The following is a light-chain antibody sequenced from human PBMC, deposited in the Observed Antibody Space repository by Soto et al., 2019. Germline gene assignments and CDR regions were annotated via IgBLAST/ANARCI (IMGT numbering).Light chain of an antibody. V-gene: IGKV3-20*01. CDR3: RQYSSSPPIT. J-gene: IGKJ5*01. CDR1: ESVIKY. CDR2: GAS. Sequence: EIVLTQSPGTLSLSPGERATIPCRASESVIKYLAWYQQKPGQAPRLLIHGASSRATGIPDRFSGSGSGTDFTLTINRLGPEDFAVYYCRQYSSSPPITFGQGTRLEI.